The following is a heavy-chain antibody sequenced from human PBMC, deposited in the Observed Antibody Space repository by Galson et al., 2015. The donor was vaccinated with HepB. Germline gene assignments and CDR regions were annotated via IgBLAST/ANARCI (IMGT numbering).Heavy chain of an antibody. V-gene: IGHV3-21*01. CDR2: ISSSSSYI. CDR3: ARGGGNFDWLLPALRSFFFDY. Sequence: SLRLSCAASGFTFSSYSMNWVRQAPGKGLEWVSSISSSSSYIHYADSVKGRFTISRDNAKNSLYLQMNSLRAEDTAVYYCARGGGNFDWLLPALRSFFFDYWGQGTLVTVSS. CDR1: GFTFSSYS. J-gene: IGHJ4*02. D-gene: IGHD3-9*01.